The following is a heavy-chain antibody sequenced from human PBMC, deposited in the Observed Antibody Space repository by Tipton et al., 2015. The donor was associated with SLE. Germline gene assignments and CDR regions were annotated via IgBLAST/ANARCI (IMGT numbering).Heavy chain of an antibody. CDR2: IYYSGGT. CDR3: ARSLPLGYCSSTSCSYPYYFDY. Sequence: TLSLTCTVSGGSISSSSYYWGWIRQPPGKGLEWIGSIYYSGGTYYNPSLKSRVTISVDTSKNQFSLKLSSVTAADTAVYYCARSLPLGYCSSTSCSYPYYFDYWGQGTLVTVSS. V-gene: IGHV4-39*07. CDR1: GGSISSSSYY. J-gene: IGHJ4*02. D-gene: IGHD2-2*01.